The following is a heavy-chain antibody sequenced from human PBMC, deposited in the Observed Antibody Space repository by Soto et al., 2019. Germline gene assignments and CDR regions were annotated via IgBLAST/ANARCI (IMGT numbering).Heavy chain of an antibody. Sequence: VHLVESGGRVVQPGRSLRLSCAASGSTFSYYGMNWVRQAPGKGPEWVAVIWYDGSIKYYAESVKGRFSISRDNSKNTLYLNMNSLRTEDTAVYYCARDGGSHGPSYFDSWGQGSQVIVSS. CDR1: GSTFSYYG. CDR3: ARDGGSHGPSYFDS. CDR2: IWYDGSIK. D-gene: IGHD3-16*01. J-gene: IGHJ4*02. V-gene: IGHV3-33*07.